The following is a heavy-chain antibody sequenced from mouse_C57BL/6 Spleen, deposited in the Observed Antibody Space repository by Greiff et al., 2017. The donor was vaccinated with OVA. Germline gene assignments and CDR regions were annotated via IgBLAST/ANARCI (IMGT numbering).Heavy chain of an antibody. CDR2: IYWDDDK. J-gene: IGHJ4*01. Sequence: QVTLKESGPGILQSSQTLSLTCSFSGFSLSTSGMGVSWIRQPSGKGLEWLANIYWDDDKRYNPYLKSRLTISKDTSRNQVFLKITSVDTADTATYYCAFYDGNYYAMDYWGQGTSVTVSS. D-gene: IGHD2-3*01. V-gene: IGHV8-12*01. CDR1: GFSLSTSGMG. CDR3: AFYDGNYYAMDY.